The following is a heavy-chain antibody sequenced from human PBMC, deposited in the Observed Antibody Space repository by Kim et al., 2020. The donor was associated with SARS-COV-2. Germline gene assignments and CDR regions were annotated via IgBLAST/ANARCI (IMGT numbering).Heavy chain of an antibody. J-gene: IGHJ4*02. V-gene: IGHV4-34*01. CDR3: ARAVLRYFDWLGTRSPFFDY. Sequence: RVTISVDTSKNQFSLKLSSVTAADTAVYYCARAVLRYFDWLGTRSPFFDYWGQGTLVTVSS. D-gene: IGHD3-9*01.